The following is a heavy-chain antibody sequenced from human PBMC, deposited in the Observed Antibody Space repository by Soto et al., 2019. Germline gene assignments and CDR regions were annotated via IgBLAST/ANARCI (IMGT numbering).Heavy chain of an antibody. CDR2: FSGSGVTT. J-gene: IGHJ4*02. V-gene: IGHV3-23*01. Sequence: PGGSLRLSCAASGFTFSSYALSWVRQAPGKGLEWVSSFSGSGVTTYYADSVKGLFTISRDNSKNTLYLEMKSLRAEDTAVYYCAKGGRDDVWYHFDCWGQGTLVTVSS. CDR1: GFTFSSYA. D-gene: IGHD6-13*01. CDR3: AKGGRDDVWYHFDC.